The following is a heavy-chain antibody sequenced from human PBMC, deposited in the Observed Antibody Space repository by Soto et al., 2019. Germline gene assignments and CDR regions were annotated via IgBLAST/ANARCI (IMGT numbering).Heavy chain of an antibody. CDR2: IRQDGSEK. J-gene: IGHJ4*02. D-gene: IGHD3-10*01. Sequence: PGESLKISCAASGFTFSSYWMSWVRQAPGKGLEWVATIRQDGSEKHYVDSVKGRFTISRDNSKNTLYLQMNSLRAEDTAVYYWAKDPGAPGYSFASWAQGTLVPVPS. CDR1: GFTFSSYW. CDR3: AKDPGAPGYSFAS. V-gene: IGHV3-7*01.